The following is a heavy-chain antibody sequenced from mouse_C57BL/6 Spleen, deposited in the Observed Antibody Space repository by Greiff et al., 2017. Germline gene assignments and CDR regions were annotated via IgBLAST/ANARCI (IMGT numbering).Heavy chain of an antibody. CDR3: ARETAQAAWFAY. Sequence: QVQLKQSGTELVKPGASVKLSCKASGYTFTSYWMHWVKQRPGQGLEWIGNINPSNGGTNYNEKFKSKATLTVDKSSSTAYMQLSSLTSEDSAVYYCARETAQAAWFAYWGQGTLVTVSA. J-gene: IGHJ3*01. CDR2: INPSNGGT. V-gene: IGHV1-53*01. CDR1: GYTFTSYW. D-gene: IGHD3-2*02.